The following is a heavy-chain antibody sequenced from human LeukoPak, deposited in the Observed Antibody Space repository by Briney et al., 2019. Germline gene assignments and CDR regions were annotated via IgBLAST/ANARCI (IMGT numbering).Heavy chain of an antibody. V-gene: IGHV1-24*01. Sequence: ASVKASCKVSGYTLTELSMHWVRQAPGKGLEWMGGFDPEDGETIYAQKFQGRVTMTEDTSTDTAYMELSSLRSEDTAVYYCGNWNDGMEAFDIWGQGTMVTVSS. D-gene: IGHD1-20*01. CDR1: GYTLTELS. J-gene: IGHJ3*02. CDR3: GNWNDGMEAFDI. CDR2: FDPEDGET.